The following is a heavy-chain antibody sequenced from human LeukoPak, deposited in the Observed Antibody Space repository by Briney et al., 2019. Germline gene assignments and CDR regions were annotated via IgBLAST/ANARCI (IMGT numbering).Heavy chain of an antibody. CDR1: GFNFSRYW. CDR3: ARDGYQSDFGDY. V-gene: IGHV3-74*01. J-gene: IGHJ4*02. CDR2: IKSDGSST. D-gene: IGHD5-12*01. Sequence: GGSLRLSCAASGFNFSRYWMHWVRQAPGKGLVWVSRIKSDGSSTNYADSVKGRFTISRDNAKNTLYLQMNSLRAEDTAVYYCARDGYQSDFGDYWGQGTLVTVSS.